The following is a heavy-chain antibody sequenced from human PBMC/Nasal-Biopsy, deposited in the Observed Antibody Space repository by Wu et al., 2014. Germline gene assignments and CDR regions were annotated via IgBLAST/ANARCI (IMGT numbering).Heavy chain of an antibody. J-gene: IGHJ3*01. V-gene: IGHV3-21*01. Sequence: LRLSCAASGFTFTNAWMNWVRQAPGKGLEWVSGINWNSVNIAYAESVKGRFTISRDNAKSSLSLQMTSLRADDTAVYYCARVPSAYGFDVWGPRDRGHRLL. CDR2: INWNSVNI. CDR3: ARVPSAYGFDV. CDR1: GFTFTNAW. D-gene: IGHD3-10*01.